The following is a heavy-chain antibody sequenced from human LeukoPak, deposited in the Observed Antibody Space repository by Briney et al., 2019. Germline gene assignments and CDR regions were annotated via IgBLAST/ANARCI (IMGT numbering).Heavy chain of an antibody. CDR1: GGSISSYY. CDR2: ISASGNT. Sequence: SETLSLTCTVSGGSISSYYWTWVRQPAGKGLEWIGRISASGNTNYNPSLKSRVTMSVDTSTNQFSLKLTSVTAADTAVYYCAREGRSSTPGYWGQGTLVTVSS. V-gene: IGHV4-4*07. J-gene: IGHJ4*02. CDR3: AREGRSSTPGY. D-gene: IGHD2-15*01.